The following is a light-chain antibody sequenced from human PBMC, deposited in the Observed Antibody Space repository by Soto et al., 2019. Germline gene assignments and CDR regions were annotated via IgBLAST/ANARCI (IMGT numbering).Light chain of an antibody. CDR2: GAS. J-gene: IGKJ4*01. Sequence: EIVMTQSPATLSVSPGERATLSCRASQSVSSDLAWYQQKPGQAPRLLIYGASTRATDIPATFSGSGSGTEFTLTISSLQSEDFAVYYCQQYYDWPLVTFGGGTRVEI. CDR1: QSVSSD. V-gene: IGKV3-15*01. CDR3: QQYYDWPLVT.